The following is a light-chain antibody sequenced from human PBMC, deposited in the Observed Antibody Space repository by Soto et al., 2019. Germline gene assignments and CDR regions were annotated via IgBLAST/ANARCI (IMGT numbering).Light chain of an antibody. J-gene: IGLJ2*01. V-gene: IGLV2-23*02. CDR1: SSDVGSYDL. CDR2: AVT. CDR3: CSFAGRTTVI. Sequence: QSVLTQPASVSGSPGQSITLSCTGTSSDVGSYDLVSWYQQHPGKAPKLLIYAVTERPSGVSNRFSGSKSGNTASLTISGLQTEDEAYYYCCSFAGRTTVIFGGGTKVTVL.